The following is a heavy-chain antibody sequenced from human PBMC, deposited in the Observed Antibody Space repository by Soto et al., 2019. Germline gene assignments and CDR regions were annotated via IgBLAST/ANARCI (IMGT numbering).Heavy chain of an antibody. D-gene: IGHD2-2*01. V-gene: IGHV4-4*02. Sequence: SETLSLTCAVYGGSISSNKWWSWVRQPPGKGLEWIGEIYHSGSTNYNPSLKSRVTISLDKSKNQFSLKLTSVTAADSAVYYCSRDDHIVVVPTSRSAMDVWGQGTTVTVSS. CDR3: SRDDHIVVVPTSRSAMDV. CDR2: IYHSGST. CDR1: GGSISSNKW. J-gene: IGHJ6*02.